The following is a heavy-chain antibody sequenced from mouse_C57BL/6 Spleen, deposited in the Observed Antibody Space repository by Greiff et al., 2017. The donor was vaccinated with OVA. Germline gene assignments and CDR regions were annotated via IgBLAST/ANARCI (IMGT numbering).Heavy chain of an antibody. Sequence: EVHLVESGPELVKPGASVKMSCKASGYTFTDYNMHWVKQSHGKSLEWIGYINPNNGGTSYNQKFKGKATLTVNKSSSTAYMELRSLTSEDSAVYYCASENYYGSSKFAYWGQGTLVTVSA. CDR3: ASENYYGSSKFAY. CDR1: GYTFTDYN. J-gene: IGHJ3*01. V-gene: IGHV1-22*01. CDR2: INPNNGGT. D-gene: IGHD1-1*01.